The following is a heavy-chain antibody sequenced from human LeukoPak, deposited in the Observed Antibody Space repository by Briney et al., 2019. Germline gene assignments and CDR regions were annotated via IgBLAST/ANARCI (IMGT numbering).Heavy chain of an antibody. V-gene: IGHV3-23*01. Sequence: GRSLRLSCAVSGFTFSNYAMSWVRQAPGKGLEWIATISGSGGSTFYADSVKGRFTISRDNSRNTLFLQMNSLRVEDTAIYYCAKDGSSSWYGTYDSWGQGTLVTVSS. CDR1: GFTFSNYA. D-gene: IGHD6-13*01. J-gene: IGHJ4*02. CDR3: AKDGSSSWYGTYDS. CDR2: ISGSGGST.